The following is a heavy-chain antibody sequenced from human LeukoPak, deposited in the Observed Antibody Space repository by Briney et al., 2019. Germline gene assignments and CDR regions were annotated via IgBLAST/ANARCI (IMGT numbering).Heavy chain of an antibody. D-gene: IGHD3-22*01. CDR2: FDPEDGET. CDR1: GYTLTELS. CDR3: ATGDSSGYIHN. J-gene: IGHJ4*02. V-gene: IGHV1-24*01. Sequence: ASVKVSCKVSGYTLTELSMHWVRQAPGKGLEWMGGFDPEDGETIYAQKFQGRVTMTGDTSTDTAYMELSSLRSEDTAVYYCATGDSSGYIHNWGQGTLVTVSS.